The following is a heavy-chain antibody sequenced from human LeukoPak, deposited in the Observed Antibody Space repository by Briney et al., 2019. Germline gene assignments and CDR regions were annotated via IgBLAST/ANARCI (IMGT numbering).Heavy chain of an antibody. CDR1: GGSFSGYY. CDR2: INYSRKT. Sequence: SETLSLTCAVYGGSFSGYYWTWIRQPPGKGLEWIGEINYSRKTNYNSSLKSRVTISVDTSKNQFSLKMSSVTAADTAVYYCARERGSYYFDYWGQGTLVTVSS. J-gene: IGHJ4*02. D-gene: IGHD3-16*01. CDR3: ARERGSYYFDY. V-gene: IGHV4-34*01.